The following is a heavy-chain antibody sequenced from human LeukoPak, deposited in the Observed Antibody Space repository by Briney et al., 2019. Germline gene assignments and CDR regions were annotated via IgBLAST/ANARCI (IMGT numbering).Heavy chain of an antibody. CDR2: ISGSGGTT. V-gene: IGHV3-23*01. CDR3: AKDCSKRVLECQGGGFFLDY. Sequence: GGSLRLSCAASGFTFSSYAMTWVRQAPGKGLEWVSVISGSGGTTYYADSVKGRFTISRDNSKNTLYLQMNSLRAEDTAVYYCAKDCSKRVLECQGGGFFLDYWGQGTLVTVSS. CDR1: GFTFSSYA. J-gene: IGHJ4*02. D-gene: IGHD3-3*01.